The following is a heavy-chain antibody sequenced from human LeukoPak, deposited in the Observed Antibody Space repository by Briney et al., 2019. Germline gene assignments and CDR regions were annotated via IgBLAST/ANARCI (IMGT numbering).Heavy chain of an antibody. CDR2: ISGSGGST. V-gene: IGHV3-23*01. CDR3: ARDLGYYDSSGYTYYSYGMDV. Sequence: GGSLRLSCAASGFTFSSYAMSWVRQAPGKGLEWVSAISGSGGSTYYADSVKGRFTISRDNSKNTLYLQMNSLRAEDTAVYYCARDLGYYDSSGYTYYSYGMDVWGQGTTVTVSS. CDR1: GFTFSSYA. J-gene: IGHJ6*02. D-gene: IGHD3-22*01.